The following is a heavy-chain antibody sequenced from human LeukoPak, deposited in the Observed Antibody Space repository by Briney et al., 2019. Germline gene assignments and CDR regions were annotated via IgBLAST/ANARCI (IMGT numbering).Heavy chain of an antibody. CDR1: GGTLSRYA. D-gene: IGHD2-2*01. V-gene: IGHV1-69*13. CDR2: IIASFGTA. CDR3: ARVVTPRYCSSTSCYWKGWFDP. Sequence: SVKVSCKASGGTLSRYAISWVRQAPGQGLEWMGGIIASFGTANYAQKFQGRVTISADESTSTAYMELSSLRSEDTAVYYCARVVTPRYCSSTSCYWKGWFDPWGQGTLVTVSS. J-gene: IGHJ5*02.